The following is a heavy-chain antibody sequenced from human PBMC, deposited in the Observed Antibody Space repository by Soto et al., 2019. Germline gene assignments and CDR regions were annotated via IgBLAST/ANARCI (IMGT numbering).Heavy chain of an antibody. CDR3: ATEVFHNYDRNGLSDY. CDR2: IKSKTDGGKT. CDR1: GFTFSNAW. Sequence: EVRLVESGGGLVKPGGSLRLSCAASGFTFSNAWMNWVRQAPGKGLEWVGRIKSKTDGGKTDYAATVKGRVTISRADSKNTLYLQMYSLKTENTAVYYCATEVFHNYDRNGLSDYWGQGTLVTVSS. V-gene: IGHV3-15*07. D-gene: IGHD3-22*01. J-gene: IGHJ4*02.